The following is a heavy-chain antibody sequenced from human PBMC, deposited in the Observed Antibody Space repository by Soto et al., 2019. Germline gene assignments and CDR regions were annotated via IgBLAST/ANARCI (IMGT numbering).Heavy chain of an antibody. CDR2: INSDGSST. D-gene: IGHD2-21*02. J-gene: IGHJ4*02. Sequence: EVQLVESGGGLVQPGGSLRLSCAASGFTFSSYWMHWVRQAPGKGLVWVSRINSDGSSTTYADSVKGRFTISRDNAKNTLYPQMNSLRAEDTAVYYCAREIVVVTAIDFWGQGTLVTVSS. V-gene: IGHV3-74*01. CDR1: GFTFSSYW. CDR3: AREIVVVTAIDF.